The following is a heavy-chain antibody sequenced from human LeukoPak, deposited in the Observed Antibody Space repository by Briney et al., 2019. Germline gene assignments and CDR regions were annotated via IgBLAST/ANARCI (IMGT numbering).Heavy chain of an antibody. D-gene: IGHD5-18*01. CDR1: GYTFTSYG. V-gene: IGHV1-18*01. CDR2: ISAYNGNT. CDR3: ARGGYSYGLDGDYYYGMDV. J-gene: IGHJ6*02. Sequence: ASVKVSCKASGYTFTSYGISWVRQAPGQGLEWMGWISAYNGNTNYAQKLQGRVTMTTDASTSTAYMELRSLRSDDTAVYYCARGGYSYGLDGDYYYGMDVWGQGTTVTVSS.